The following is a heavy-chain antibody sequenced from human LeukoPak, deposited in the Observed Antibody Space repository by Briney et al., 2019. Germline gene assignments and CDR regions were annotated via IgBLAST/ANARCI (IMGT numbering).Heavy chain of an antibody. Sequence: ASETLSLTCTVSGGSISGYYWTWIRHPPRKGLECIGYIYYRGDTNDNPSLKSRVTISIDTSKKQFSLRLSSVIAADTAVYYCARVLWFGDQGGGAFDIWGQGTMVRVSS. V-gene: IGHV4-59*12. CDR3: ARVLWFGDQGGGAFDI. D-gene: IGHD3-10*01. CDR2: IYYRGDT. CDR1: GGSISGYY. J-gene: IGHJ3*02.